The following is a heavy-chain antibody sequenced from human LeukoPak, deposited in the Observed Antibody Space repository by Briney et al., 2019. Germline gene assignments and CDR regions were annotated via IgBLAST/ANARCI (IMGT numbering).Heavy chain of an antibody. CDR1: GFTFSSYA. CDR3: ARELRFGEFYYGMDV. V-gene: IGHV3-23*01. Sequence: HPGGSLRLSCAASGFTFSSYAMSWVRQAPGKGLEWVSAISGSGGSTYYADSVKGRFTISRDNSKNTLYLQMNSLRAEDTAVYYCARELRFGEFYYGMDVWGQGTTVTVSS. J-gene: IGHJ6*02. CDR2: ISGSGGST. D-gene: IGHD3-10*01.